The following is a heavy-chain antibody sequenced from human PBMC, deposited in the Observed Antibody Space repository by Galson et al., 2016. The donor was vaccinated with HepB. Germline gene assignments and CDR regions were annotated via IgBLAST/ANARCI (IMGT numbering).Heavy chain of an antibody. CDR2: IYYSGST. J-gene: IGHJ5*02. D-gene: IGHD5-18*01. CDR1: GGSISGSGYY. Sequence: SETLSLTCTVSGGSISGSGYYWGWIRQPPGKGLEWIGSIYYSGSTYYNPSLKSRVTISVDTSKNQFSLKLSSVTAADTAVYYCARHLKIQLWLRGNWFDPWGQGTLVTVSS. V-gene: IGHV4-39*01. CDR3: ARHLKIQLWLRGNWFDP.